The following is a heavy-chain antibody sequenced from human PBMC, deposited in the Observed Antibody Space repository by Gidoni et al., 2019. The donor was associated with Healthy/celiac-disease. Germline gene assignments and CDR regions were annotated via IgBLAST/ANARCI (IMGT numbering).Heavy chain of an antibody. V-gene: IGHV3-9*01. CDR3: AKDIAYCSSTSCLPKGTYYGMDV. CDR1: GCAFDDSA. CDR2: ISWNSGSI. J-gene: IGHJ6*02. D-gene: IGHD2-2*01. Sequence: EVPLVESGGGLVQPGRSLRLSCAASGCAFDDSALHGVRQAPGKGLEWVSGISWNSGSIGYADSVKGRFTISRDNAKNSLYLQMNSLRAEDTALYYCAKDIAYCSSTSCLPKGTYYGMDVWGQGTTVTVSS.